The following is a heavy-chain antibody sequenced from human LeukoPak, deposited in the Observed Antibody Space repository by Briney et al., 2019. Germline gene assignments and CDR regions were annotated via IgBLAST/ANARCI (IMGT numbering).Heavy chain of an antibody. V-gene: IGHV3-11*01. D-gene: IGHD5-18*01. CDR3: ATDVGQLWSPDN. Sequence: PGGSLRLSCAASGFTFSDYYMSWIRQAPGKGLEWVSYISGSGNTIYYADSVRGRFTISRDNAKNSVYLHMNRLRADDTAVYYCATDVGQLWSPDNWAQGTLVTVSS. CDR1: GFTFSDYY. J-gene: IGHJ4*02. CDR2: ISGSGNTI.